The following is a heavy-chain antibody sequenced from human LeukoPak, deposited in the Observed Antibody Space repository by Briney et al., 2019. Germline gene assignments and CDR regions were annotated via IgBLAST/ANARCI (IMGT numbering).Heavy chain of an antibody. J-gene: IGHJ3*02. Sequence: SETLSLTCGVSGTSFTSYYWSWIRQTPGKGLEWIGEVNHSGYTNMNPSLKSRVTISVDTSKNQFSLKLSSVTAADTAVYFCARFYDSPISAFDIWGQGTMVTVSS. CDR1: GTSFTSYY. V-gene: IGHV4-34*01. D-gene: IGHD3-22*01. CDR3: ARFYDSPISAFDI. CDR2: VNHSGYT.